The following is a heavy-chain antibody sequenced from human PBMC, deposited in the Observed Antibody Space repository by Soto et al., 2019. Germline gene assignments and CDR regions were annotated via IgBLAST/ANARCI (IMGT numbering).Heavy chain of an antibody. Sequence: QVQLQQWGAGLLKPSETLSLTCAVYGGSFSGYYWSWIRQPPGKGLEWIGEINHSGSTNYNPSLKSRVTISVDTSKNQFSLKLSSVTAADTAVYYCARDFITMVRGVMTETSYYFDYWGQGTLVTVSS. CDR2: INHSGST. J-gene: IGHJ4*02. V-gene: IGHV4-34*01. CDR3: ARDFITMVRGVMTETSYYFDY. CDR1: GGSFSGYY. D-gene: IGHD3-10*01.